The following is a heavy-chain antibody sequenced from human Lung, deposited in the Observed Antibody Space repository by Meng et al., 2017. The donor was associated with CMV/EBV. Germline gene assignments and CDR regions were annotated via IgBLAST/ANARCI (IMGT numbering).Heavy chain of an antibody. CDR1: GFRFSSYW. V-gene: IGHV5-51*01. Sequence: GEXXTISCKGSGFRFSSYWVDWVRQMPGKGLEWMGSFYPGDSNTRYSPSFQGQVPISADKSITIAYLQWSRLKDSDTDIYNCAITFSAETPPSMWGQGTLVTVSS. CDR2: FYPGDSNT. CDR3: AITFSAETPPSM. D-gene: IGHD2/OR15-2a*01. J-gene: IGHJ4*01.